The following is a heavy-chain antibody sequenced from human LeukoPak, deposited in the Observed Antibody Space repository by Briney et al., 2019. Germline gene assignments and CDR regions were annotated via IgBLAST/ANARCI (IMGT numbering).Heavy chain of an antibody. CDR3: ARHYSITGGRLSGYWLDP. J-gene: IGHJ5*02. CDR1: GCSITTYY. CDR2: IYYTGST. D-gene: IGHD7-27*01. V-gene: IGHV4-59*08. Sequence: KPSETLSLTCTVSGCSITTYYWSWIRQPPGKGLEWIAYIYYTGSTNYNPSLKSRVTISVDTSKNQVSLKLSSVTAADTAVYYCARHYSITGGRLSGYWLDPWGQGTLVTVSS.